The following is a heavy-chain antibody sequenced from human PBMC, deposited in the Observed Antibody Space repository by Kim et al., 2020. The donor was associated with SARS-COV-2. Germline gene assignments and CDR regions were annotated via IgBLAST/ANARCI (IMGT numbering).Heavy chain of an antibody. J-gene: IGHJ4*02. D-gene: IGHD5-18*01. Sequence: GGSLRLSCAASGFTVSSNYMSWVRQAPGKGLEWVSVIYSGGSTYYADSVKGRFTISRDNSKNTLYLQMNSLRAEDTAVYYCARDLRPTRASYDLDYWGQGTLVTVSS. CDR3: ARDLRPTRASYDLDY. V-gene: IGHV3-66*01. CDR2: IYSGGST. CDR1: GFTVSSNY.